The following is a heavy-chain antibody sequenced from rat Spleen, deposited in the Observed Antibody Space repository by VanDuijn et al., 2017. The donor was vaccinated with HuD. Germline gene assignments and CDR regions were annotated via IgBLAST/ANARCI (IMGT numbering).Heavy chain of an antibody. CDR3: ARTYYGYFYSDY. V-gene: IGHV3-3*01. CDR1: DYSITSSYG. J-gene: IGHJ2*01. D-gene: IGHD1-6*01. Sequence: EVRLQESGPGLVKPSQSLSLTCSVTDYSITSSYGWNWIRRFPGNKLEWMGYINNAGSTNYNPSLKSRVSITRDTSKNQFFLQVNSVTTEDTATYYCARTYYGYFYSDYWGQGVMVTVSS. CDR2: INNAGST.